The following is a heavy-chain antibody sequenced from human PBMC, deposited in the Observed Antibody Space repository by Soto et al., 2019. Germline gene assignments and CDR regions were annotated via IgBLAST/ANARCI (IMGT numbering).Heavy chain of an antibody. V-gene: IGHV4-38-2*01. CDR2: MFHSGST. J-gene: IGHJ5*02. Sequence: ASETLSLTCAVSGYFISSGYYWGWIRQPPGKGLEWIGSMFHSGSTHYNPSLKSRVTTSVDTSKNHFSLRLSSVTASDTAVYYCARGHIVVVPTVGWFDPWGQGTLVTVSS. D-gene: IGHD2-2*01. CDR1: GYFISSGYY. CDR3: ARGHIVVVPTVGWFDP.